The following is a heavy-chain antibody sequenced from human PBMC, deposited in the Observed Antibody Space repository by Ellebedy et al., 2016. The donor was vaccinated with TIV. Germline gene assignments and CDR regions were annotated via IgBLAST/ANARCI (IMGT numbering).Heavy chain of an antibody. V-gene: IGHV4-34*01. CDR3: AEGRSGWYYFDY. Sequence: SETLSLTCAVYGGSFSGYYWSWVRQPPGKGLEWIGEVNQSGRTNYHPSLKSRVTISVDTSKSQFSLSLSSVTAADTAVYYCAEGRSGWYYFDYWGQGTLVTVSS. J-gene: IGHJ4*02. CDR1: GGSFSGYY. CDR2: VNQSGRT. D-gene: IGHD6-19*01.